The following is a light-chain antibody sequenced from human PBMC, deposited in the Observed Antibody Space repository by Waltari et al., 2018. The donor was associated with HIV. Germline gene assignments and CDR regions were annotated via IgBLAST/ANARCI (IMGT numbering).Light chain of an antibody. V-gene: IGLV1-47*01. CDR3: TTWDAGLSGV. Sequence: HSVPTQSPSASGTPVQRVTISFSGSSSNIGSHYVYWYQQFPATTPKLIIYKNHARPSGVPARFCGSKSGNSVCLAISGLRSEDVADYYCTTWDAGLSGVFGGGTKLTVL. J-gene: IGLJ3*02. CDR2: KNH. CDR1: SSNIGSHY.